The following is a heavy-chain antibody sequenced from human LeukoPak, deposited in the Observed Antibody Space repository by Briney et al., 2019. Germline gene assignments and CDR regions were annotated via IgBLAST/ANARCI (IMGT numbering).Heavy chain of an antibody. CDR2: TSDDGSAK. J-gene: IGHJ4*02. Sequence: GGSLRLSCAASGFTFSSYAMHWVRQAPGKGLQWLALTSDDGSAKYYADSVKGRFTISRDNSQNTLYLQMNSLRADETAIYYCARAPGGFHGDYSPIAYWGQGTLVAVSS. CDR1: GFTFSSYA. D-gene: IGHD4-17*01. V-gene: IGHV3-30-3*01. CDR3: ARAPGGFHGDYSPIAY.